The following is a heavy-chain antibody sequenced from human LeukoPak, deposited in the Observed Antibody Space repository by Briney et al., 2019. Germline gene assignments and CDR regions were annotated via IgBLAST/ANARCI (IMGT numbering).Heavy chain of an antibody. V-gene: IGHV3-30-3*01. CDR2: ISYDGSNK. Sequence: GRSLRLSCAASGFTFSSYAMHWVRQAPGKGLEWVAVISYDGSNKYYADSVKGRFTISRDNSKNTLYLQMNSLRAEDTAVHYCARAFRIVVGWFDPWGQGTLVTVSS. J-gene: IGHJ5*02. D-gene: IGHD2-21*01. CDR3: ARAFRIVVGWFDP. CDR1: GFTFSSYA.